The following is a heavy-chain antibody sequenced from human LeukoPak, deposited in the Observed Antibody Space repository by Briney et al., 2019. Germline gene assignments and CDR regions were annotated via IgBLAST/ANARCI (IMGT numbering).Heavy chain of an antibody. CDR1: GYTFTSYG. J-gene: IGHJ4*02. CDR3: DNAHSGYYPPFDY. D-gene: IGHD5-12*01. CDR2: MNAYNGNT. Sequence: ASVKVSCKASGYTFTSYGISWVRQATGQGLEWMGWMNAYNGNTNYAQKLQGRVTITRDTSMSTAYMELRSLRSDDTAVYYCDNAHSGYYPPFDYWGQGTLVTVSS. V-gene: IGHV1-18*01.